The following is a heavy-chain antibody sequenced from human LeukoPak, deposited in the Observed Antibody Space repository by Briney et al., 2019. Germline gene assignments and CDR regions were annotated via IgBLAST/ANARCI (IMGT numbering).Heavy chain of an antibody. CDR3: ARDGGGDIVVAFAFDI. D-gene: IGHD2-15*01. CDR1: GFTFSNYW. Sequence: GEPLRLSCAGSGFTFSNYWMSWVRQAPGKGLEWVATIKTDGSEKYYVDSVRGRFTISRDNAKNSLYLQLNSLRVEDTAVYYCARDGGGDIVVAFAFDIWGQGTMVTVSS. CDR2: IKTDGSEK. J-gene: IGHJ3*02. V-gene: IGHV3-7*05.